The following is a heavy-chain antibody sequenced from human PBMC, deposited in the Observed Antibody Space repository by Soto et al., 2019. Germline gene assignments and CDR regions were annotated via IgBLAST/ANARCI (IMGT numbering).Heavy chain of an antibody. Sequence: EVKLVESGGGLVQPGRSLRLSCAGSGSRFDDFAMHWVRQAPGKGLEWVSGISWSGRSTVYAHSVKGIFTISRDNAKKSLVLETVRLRPEDTDLYSCARITSGGVSEAADLANWAQGTRVLVSS. V-gene: IGHV3-9*01. J-gene: IGHJ4*02. CDR2: ISWSGRST. D-gene: IGHD3-16*01. CDR1: GSRFDDFA. CDR3: ARITSGGVSEAADLAN.